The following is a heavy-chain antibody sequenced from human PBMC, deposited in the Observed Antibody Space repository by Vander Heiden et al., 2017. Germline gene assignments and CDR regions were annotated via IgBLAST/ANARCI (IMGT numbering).Heavy chain of an antibody. CDR2: IRSKANSYAT. CDR3: NRRRYCSSTSCPEAGYYYYGMDV. V-gene: IGHV3-73*01. D-gene: IGHD2-2*01. CDR1: GFTFSGSA. J-gene: IGHJ6*02. Sequence: GGGLVQPGGSLKLSCAASGFTFSGSAMHWVRQASGKGLEWVGRIRSKANSYATAYAASVKGRFTIARDDSKNTAYLQMNSLKTEDTAVYYCNRRRYCSSTSCPEAGYYYYGMDVWGQGNTVTVSS.